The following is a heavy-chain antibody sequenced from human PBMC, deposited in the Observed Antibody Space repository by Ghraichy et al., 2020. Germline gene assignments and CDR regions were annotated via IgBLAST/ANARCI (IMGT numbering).Heavy chain of an antibody. CDR3: ARGLLRLNLVVVPAAPLD. J-gene: IGHJ4*02. D-gene: IGHD2-2*01. CDR2: IYYSGST. CDR1: GGSVSSGSYY. V-gene: IGHV4-61*01. Sequence: ETLSLTCTVSGGSVSSGSYYWSWIRQPPGKGLEWIGYIYYSGSTNYNPSLKSRVTISVDTSKNQFSLKLSSVTAADTAVYYCARGLLRLNLVVVPAAPLDWGQGTLVTVSS.